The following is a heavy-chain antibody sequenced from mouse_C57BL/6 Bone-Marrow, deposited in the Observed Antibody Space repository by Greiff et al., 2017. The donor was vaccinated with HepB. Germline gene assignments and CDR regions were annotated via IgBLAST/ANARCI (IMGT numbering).Heavy chain of an antibody. V-gene: IGHV3-6*01. J-gene: IGHJ2*01. D-gene: IGHD4-1*01. Sequence: EVQLQESGPGLVKPSQSLSLTCSVTGYSITSGYYWNWIRQFPGNKLEWMGYISYDGSNNYNPSLKNRISITRDTSKNQFFLKLNSVTTEDTATYYCARKDWDGDYWGQGTTLTVSS. CDR1: GYSITSGYY. CDR3: ARKDWDGDY. CDR2: ISYDGSN.